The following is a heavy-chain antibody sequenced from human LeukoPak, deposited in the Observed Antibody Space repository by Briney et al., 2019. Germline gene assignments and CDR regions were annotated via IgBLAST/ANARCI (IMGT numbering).Heavy chain of an antibody. CDR2: IYHSGST. CDR1: GYSISSGYY. D-gene: IGHD3-10*01. V-gene: IGHV4-38-2*02. J-gene: IGHJ4*02. CDR3: ARAPVTMVRGVIITNYYFDY. Sequence: SETLSLTCTVSGYSISSGYYWGWIRQPPGKGLEWIGSIYHSGSTYYNPSLKSRVTISVDTSKNQFSLKLSSVTAADTAVYYCARAPVTMVRGVIITNYYFDYWGQGTLVTVSS.